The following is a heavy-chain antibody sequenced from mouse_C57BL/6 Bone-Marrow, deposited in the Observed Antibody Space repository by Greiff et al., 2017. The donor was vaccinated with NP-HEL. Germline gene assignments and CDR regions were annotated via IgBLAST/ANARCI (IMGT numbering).Heavy chain of an antibody. CDR2: IDPEDGET. Sequence: VQLQQSGAELVKPGASVKLSCAASGFNIKDYYMHWVKQRTEQGLEWIGRIDPEDGETKYAPKFQGKATIIADTSSNTAYLQLSSLTSEDTAVYYCASYDYDVYWYFDVWGTGTTVTVSS. CDR1: GFNIKDYY. V-gene: IGHV14-2*01. D-gene: IGHD2-4*01. CDR3: ASYDYDVYWYFDV. J-gene: IGHJ1*03.